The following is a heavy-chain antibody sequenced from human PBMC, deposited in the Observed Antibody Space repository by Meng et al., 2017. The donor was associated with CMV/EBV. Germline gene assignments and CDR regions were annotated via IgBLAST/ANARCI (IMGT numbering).Heavy chain of an antibody. Sequence: GGSLRLSCAASGFTFSSYAMSWVRQAPGKGLEWVSDTSCSGGSKYYADSVKGRFTISRDNSMNALYLQMNSLRAEDTAVYYCAKGEDIVVVPAADGVFGAFDIWGQGTMVTVSS. CDR2: TSCSGGSK. D-gene: IGHD2-2*01. CDR1: GFTFSSYA. J-gene: IGHJ3*02. CDR3: AKGEDIVVVPAADGVFGAFDI. V-gene: IGHV3-23*01.